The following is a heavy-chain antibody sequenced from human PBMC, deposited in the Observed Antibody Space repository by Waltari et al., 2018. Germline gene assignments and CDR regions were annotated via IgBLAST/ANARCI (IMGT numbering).Heavy chain of an antibody. CDR1: GGSISSSSYY. Sequence: QLQLQESGPGLVKPSETLSLTCTVSGGSISSSSYYWGWIRQPPGKGLEWIGSIYYSGSTYYNPALKSRVTISVDTSKNQFSLKLSSVTAADTAVYYCARSPYYYESSGYSPDAFDIWGQGTMVTVSS. CDR3: ARSPYYYESSGYSPDAFDI. J-gene: IGHJ3*02. V-gene: IGHV4-39*07. CDR2: IYYSGST. D-gene: IGHD3-22*01.